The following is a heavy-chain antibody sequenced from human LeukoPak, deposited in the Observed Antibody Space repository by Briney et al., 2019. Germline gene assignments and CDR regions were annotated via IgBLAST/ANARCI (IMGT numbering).Heavy chain of an antibody. CDR2: ISPASNTI. Sequence: GGSLRLSCAASGFTFTSYSMNWVRQAPGKGLEWISYISPASNTIYYADSVKGRFTISRDNAKNSVFLQMSSLRDEDTAVYYCARDRPNILGLDPWGQGTLVTVSS. V-gene: IGHV3-48*02. J-gene: IGHJ5*02. CDR1: GFTFTSYS. CDR3: ARDRPNILGLDP. D-gene: IGHD2/OR15-2a*01.